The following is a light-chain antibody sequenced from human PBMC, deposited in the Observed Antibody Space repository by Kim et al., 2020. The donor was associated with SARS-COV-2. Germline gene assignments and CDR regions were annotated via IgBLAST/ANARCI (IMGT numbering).Light chain of an antibody. J-gene: IGKJ2*01. V-gene: IGKV1-12*01. CDR3: QQAGSFPYT. CDR2: AAS. CDR1: QGIGSW. Sequence: DIQMTQSPSPLSASVGDRVTITCRASQGIGSWLAWYQQKPGEAPKLIIYAASTLQSGVPSRFSGSGSGTDFNLTISSLLPEDFATYFCQQAGSFPYTFGQGTKLEI.